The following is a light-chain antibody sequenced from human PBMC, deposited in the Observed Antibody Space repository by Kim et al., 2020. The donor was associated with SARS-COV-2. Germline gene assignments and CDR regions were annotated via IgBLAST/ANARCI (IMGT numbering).Light chain of an antibody. J-gene: IGKJ1*01. V-gene: IGKV1-5*01. CDR2: AAS. Sequence: SASVGDRATVTCRDSQSISSSLAWYQQKPGKAPDLLIYAASTLERGVPSRFSGTGSGTEFTLTISSLQSDDLATYYCQQYSSYSTFGQGTKVEIK. CDR1: QSISSS. CDR3: QQYSSYST.